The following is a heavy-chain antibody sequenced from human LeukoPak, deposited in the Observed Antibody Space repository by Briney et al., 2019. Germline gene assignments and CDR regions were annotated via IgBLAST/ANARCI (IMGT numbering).Heavy chain of an antibody. J-gene: IGHJ3*02. V-gene: IGHV1-2*02. CDR1: GYTFTGYY. D-gene: IGHD1/OR15-1a*01. CDR2: INPNNGGT. CDR3: ARVHTGNTAYDAFDI. Sequence: ASVKVSCKASGYTFTGYYIYWVRQSPGQGLEWMGWINPNNGGTNYAQRFQGRVTMTRDTSISTAYMNLSSLRSDDTAFYYCARVHTGNTAYDAFDIWGQGTMVTVSS.